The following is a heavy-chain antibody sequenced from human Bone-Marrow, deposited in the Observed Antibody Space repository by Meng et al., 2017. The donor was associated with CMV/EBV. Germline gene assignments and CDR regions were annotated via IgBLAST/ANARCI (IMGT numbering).Heavy chain of an antibody. CDR3: AKDPLIQKYYYDTSGYH. CDR2: VWSDGTDR. Sequence: GGSLRLSCAASGFTFSNYGMHWVRQAPGKGLECVAVVWSDGTDRYYADSVKGRFTIYKDNSKNTLYLQMNSLRVEDTAVYYCAKDPLIQKYYYDTSGYHWGQGTQVTVSS. V-gene: IGHV3-33*06. CDR1: GFTFSNYG. J-gene: IGHJ5*02. D-gene: IGHD3-22*01.